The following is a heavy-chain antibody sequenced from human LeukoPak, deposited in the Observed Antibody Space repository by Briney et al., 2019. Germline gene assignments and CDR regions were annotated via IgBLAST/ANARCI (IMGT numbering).Heavy chain of an antibody. CDR2: ISGSGGST. V-gene: IGHV3-23*01. CDR1: GFTFISYA. J-gene: IGHJ4*02. D-gene: IGHD2-15*01. Sequence: GGSLRLSCAASGFTFISYAMSWVRQAPGKGLEWVSAISGSGGSTYYADSVKGRFTISRDNSKNTLYLQMNSLRAEDTAVYYCAKAGCSGGSCYLYYLDYWGQGTLVTVSS. CDR3: AKAGCSGGSCYLYYLDY.